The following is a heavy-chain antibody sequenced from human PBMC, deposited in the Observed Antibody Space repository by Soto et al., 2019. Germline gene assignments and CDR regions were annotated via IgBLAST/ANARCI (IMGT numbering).Heavy chain of an antibody. CDR3: ARVMYATWSSFDS. Sequence: EVQLVESGGGLVQPGGSLRLSCATSGFKFSTYEMTWVRQAPGKGLEWVSYITSGSTIYYADSVKGRFTISRDNAKNSLFLQMNSLRAEDTAVYFCARVMYATWSSFDSWGQGTLVTVSS. CDR2: ITSGSTI. CDR1: GFKFSTYE. J-gene: IGHJ4*02. D-gene: IGHD1-26*01. V-gene: IGHV3-48*03.